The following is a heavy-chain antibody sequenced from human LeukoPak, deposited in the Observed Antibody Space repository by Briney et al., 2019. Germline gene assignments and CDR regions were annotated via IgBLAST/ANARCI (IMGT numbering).Heavy chain of an antibody. CDR2: ISSSSSTI. J-gene: IGHJ4*02. CDR1: GFTFSDYY. CDR3: ARVGMVRGASLDY. D-gene: IGHD3-10*01. Sequence: GGSLRLSCAASGFTFSDYYMSWIRQAPGKGLEWVSYISSSSSTIYYADYADSVKGRFTISRDNAKNSLYLQMNSLRAEDTAVYYCARVGMVRGASLDYWGQGTLVTVSS. V-gene: IGHV3-11*01.